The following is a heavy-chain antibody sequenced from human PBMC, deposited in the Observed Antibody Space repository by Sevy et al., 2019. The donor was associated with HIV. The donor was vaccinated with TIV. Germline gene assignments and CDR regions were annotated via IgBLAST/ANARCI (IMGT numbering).Heavy chain of an antibody. CDR2: ISSNGDNA. V-gene: IGHV3-30-3*01. CDR3: ARGPEWELTSFLSH. Sequence: GGYLRLSCAASGFTFRTYAFHWVRQTPGRGLEWIGLISSNGDNALYANSVRGRFTISRDNSMNTLYLQMTSLTPDDTAVYYCARGPEWELTSFLSHWGQGTLVTVSS. J-gene: IGHJ4*02. CDR1: GFTFRTYA. D-gene: IGHD1-26*01.